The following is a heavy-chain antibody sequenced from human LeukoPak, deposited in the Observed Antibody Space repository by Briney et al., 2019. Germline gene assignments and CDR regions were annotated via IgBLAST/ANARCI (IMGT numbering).Heavy chain of an antibody. J-gene: IGHJ4*02. CDR1: GFTVGSNY. D-gene: IGHD6-19*01. V-gene: IGHV3-66*02. Sequence: GGSLRLSCAASGFTVGSNYMGWVRQAPGKGLDWVSVIYSGGSVYYAESVKGRFTISRDSSKNTLHLQMNSLTAEDTAVYYCARGSSLAAVARGFDYWGQGTLVTVSS. CDR3: ARGSSLAAVARGFDY. CDR2: IYSGGSV.